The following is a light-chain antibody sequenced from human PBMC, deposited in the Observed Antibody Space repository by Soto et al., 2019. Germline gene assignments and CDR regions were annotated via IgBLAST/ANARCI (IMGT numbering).Light chain of an antibody. Sequence: EIVMTQSQATLSVSPGERATLSCRASQSVSSNLAWYQQKPGQAPRLLIYGASTRATGIPARFSGSGSGTEFTLTISSLQSEDFAVYYCQQYNNWPRTFGQGDQGGYQ. CDR1: QSVSSN. V-gene: IGKV3-15*01. CDR3: QQYNNWPRT. J-gene: IGKJ1*01. CDR2: GAS.